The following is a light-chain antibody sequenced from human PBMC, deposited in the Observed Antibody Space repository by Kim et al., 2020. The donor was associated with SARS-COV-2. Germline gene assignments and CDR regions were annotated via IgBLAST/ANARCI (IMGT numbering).Light chain of an antibody. V-gene: IGKV1-33*01. J-gene: IGKJ5*01. CDR3: YQYSDHPYT. Sequence: DIQMTQSPSSLSASVGDRITITCQASQDIRKSLDWFQQKPGKAPKPLIYDASALEIGVSSRFSGTGSETYFTFTIDTLQPEDTAMYYCYQYSDHPYTFGRGTQVDIK. CDR2: DAS. CDR1: QDIRKS.